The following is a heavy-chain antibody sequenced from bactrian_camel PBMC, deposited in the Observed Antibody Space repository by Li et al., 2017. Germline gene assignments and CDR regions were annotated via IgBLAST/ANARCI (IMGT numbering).Heavy chain of an antibody. Sequence: HVQLVESGGGSVQPGGSLTLSCAASGDAASNYLMGWVRQAPGIEREGVAAIDTDGRTAFAASVKGRFTISKDKNTLYLQMNSLKPDDTAMYYCAADDGTLWVPYGPPREYKYWGQVTQVTVS. V-gene: IGHV3S53*01. CDR2: IDTDGRT. J-gene: IGHJ4*01. CDR3: AADDGTLWVPYGPPREYKY. CDR1: GDAASNYL. D-gene: IGHD3*01.